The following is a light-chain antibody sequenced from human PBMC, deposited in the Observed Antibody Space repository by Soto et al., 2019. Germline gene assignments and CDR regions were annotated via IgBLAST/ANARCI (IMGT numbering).Light chain of an antibody. Sequence: QSALPHPASVSGSPGQSTTISCTRTSIDVGAYNFVSWYQHHPGRAPNLLMYEVTIRPSGVSNRFSGSKSGNTASLTISGLQAEDEAHYYCSPYTTIAPYVFGSGTKV. CDR1: SIDVGAYNF. CDR3: SPYTTIAPYV. CDR2: EVT. V-gene: IGLV2-14*01. J-gene: IGLJ1*01.